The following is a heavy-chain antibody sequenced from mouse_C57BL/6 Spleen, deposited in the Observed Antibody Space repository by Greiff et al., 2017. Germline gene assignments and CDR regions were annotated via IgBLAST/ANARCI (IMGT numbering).Heavy chain of an antibody. CDR3: AREGGYGNYYAMDY. CDR2: IHPNSGST. D-gene: IGHD2-10*02. CDR1: GYTFTSYW. V-gene: IGHV1-64*01. J-gene: IGHJ4*01. Sequence: QVQLKESGAELVKPGASVTLSCKASGYTFTSYWMHWVKQRPGQGLEWIGMIHPNSGSTNYNEKFKSKATLTVDKSSSTAYMQLSSLTSEDSAVYYCAREGGYGNYYAMDYWGQGTSVTVSS.